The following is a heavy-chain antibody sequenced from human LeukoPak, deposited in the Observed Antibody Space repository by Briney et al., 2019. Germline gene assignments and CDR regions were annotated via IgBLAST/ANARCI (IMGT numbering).Heavy chain of an antibody. CDR3: AREGSTSSSYYYYGMDV. CDR1: GFTFSSYA. CDR2: ISSNGGST. Sequence: GGSLRLSCAASGFTFSSYAMHWVRQAPGKGLEYVSAISSNGGSTYYANSVKGRFTISRDNSKNTLYLQMGSLRAEDMAVYYCAREGSTSSSYYYYGMDVWGQGTTVTVSS. V-gene: IGHV3-64*01. J-gene: IGHJ6*02. D-gene: IGHD2-2*01.